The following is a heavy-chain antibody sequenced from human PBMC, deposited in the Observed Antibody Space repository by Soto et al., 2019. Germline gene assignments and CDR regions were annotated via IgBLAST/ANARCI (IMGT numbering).Heavy chain of an antibody. J-gene: IGHJ4*02. CDR3: AQAGYISGWYVGPY. CDR1: GFSLSTGGVG. D-gene: IGHD6-19*01. V-gene: IGHV2-5*02. CDR2: IYWDDDK. Sequence: QIALKESGPTLVKPTQTLTLTCTFFGFSLSTGGVGVGWIRQPPGKALEWLALIYWDDDKRYSPSLKSRLSITKGTSKNHVVLTVTNMDPVDTATYYCAQAGYISGWYVGPYWGQGTLGTVSA.